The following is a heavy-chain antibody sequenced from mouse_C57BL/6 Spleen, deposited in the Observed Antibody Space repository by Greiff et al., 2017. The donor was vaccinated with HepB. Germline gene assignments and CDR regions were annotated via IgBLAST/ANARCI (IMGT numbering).Heavy chain of an antibody. J-gene: IGHJ4*01. D-gene: IGHD2-4*01. CDR2: IHPNSGST. CDR1: GYTFTSYW. Sequence: QVQLQQPGAELVKPGASVKLSCKASGYTFTSYWMHWVKQRPGQGLEWIGMIHPNSGSTNYNEKFKSKATLTVVKSSSTAYMQLSSLTSEDSAVYYSARWDYDDAMDYWGQGTSVTVSS. V-gene: IGHV1-64*01. CDR3: ARWDYDDAMDY.